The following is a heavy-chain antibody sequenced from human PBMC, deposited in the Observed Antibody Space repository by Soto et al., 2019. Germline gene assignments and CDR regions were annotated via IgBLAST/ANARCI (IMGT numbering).Heavy chain of an antibody. CDR2: IVPILGTA. V-gene: IGHV1-69*11. CDR3: ARDISTSYPDV. D-gene: IGHD2-2*01. J-gene: IGHJ6*02. CDR1: GGTFSSYA. Sequence: QVQLVQSGAEVQKPGSSVKLACKASGGTFSSYAINWVRQAPGQGLEWMGGIVPILGTANYAQKFQGRVTITADQSTSTAYIDLSSLRSEDQAVYYCARDISTSYPDVWGQGTTVTVSS.